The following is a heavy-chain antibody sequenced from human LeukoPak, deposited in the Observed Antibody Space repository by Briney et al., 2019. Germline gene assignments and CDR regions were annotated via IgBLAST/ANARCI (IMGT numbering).Heavy chain of an antibody. D-gene: IGHD2-2*03. CDR2: INPSGGST. CDR3: ARDFGYCSSTSCYRDYYYYMDV. V-gene: IGHV1-46*03. J-gene: IGHJ6*03. CDR1: GYTFTSCY. Sequence: ASVKVSCKASGYTFTSCYLHWVRQPPPPGPELMGIINPSGGSTSNSNQSQDRVTITRDTSTSTVYMELSSLRSEDTAVYYCARDFGYCSSTSCYRDYYYYMDVWGKGTTVSVSS.